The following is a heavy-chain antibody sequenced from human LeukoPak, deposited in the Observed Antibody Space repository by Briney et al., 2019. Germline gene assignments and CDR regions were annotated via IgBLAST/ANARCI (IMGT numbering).Heavy chain of an antibody. D-gene: IGHD3-3*01. J-gene: IGHJ6*02. V-gene: IGHV1-46*01. CDR1: GYTFTSYY. Sequence: VASVTVSCKASGYTFTSYYMHWVRQAPGQGVEWTGIINPSGGSTNYAQKFQGRVTMTRDTSTSTVYMELSSLRSEDTAVYYCARGGKTIFGVVSPGGMDVWGQGTTVIVSS. CDR2: INPSGGST. CDR3: ARGGKTIFGVVSPGGMDV.